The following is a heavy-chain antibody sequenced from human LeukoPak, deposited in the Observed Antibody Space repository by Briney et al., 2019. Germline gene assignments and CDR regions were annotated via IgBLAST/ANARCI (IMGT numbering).Heavy chain of an antibody. J-gene: IGHJ6*02. V-gene: IGHV1-2*02. Sequence: ASVKVSCKASGYTFTGHYMHWVRQAPGQGLEWMGWINPNSGGTNYAQKFQGRVTMTRDTSISTAYMELSRLRSDDTAVYYCASWYYYDSSGYYSPSYYYYGMDVWGQGTTVTVSS. CDR2: INPNSGGT. CDR1: GYTFTGHY. D-gene: IGHD3-22*01. CDR3: ASWYYYDSSGYYSPSYYYYGMDV.